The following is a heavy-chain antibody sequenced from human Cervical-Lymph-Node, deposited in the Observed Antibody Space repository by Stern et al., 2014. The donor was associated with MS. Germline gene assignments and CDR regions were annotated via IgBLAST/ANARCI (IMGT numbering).Heavy chain of an antibody. D-gene: IGHD1-26*01. Sequence: VQLVESGGGVVQPGRSLRLSCVASGFTFSSFGMHWVRQAPGKGLAWVAVIYYDGNNKYYEDSVKGRFTISRDNSKNTLYLQMNSLRVEDTAVYYCARVPWMGATLMDYWGQGTLVTVSS. CDR2: IYYDGNNK. CDR1: GFTFSSFG. V-gene: IGHV3-33*01. J-gene: IGHJ4*02. CDR3: ARVPWMGATLMDY.